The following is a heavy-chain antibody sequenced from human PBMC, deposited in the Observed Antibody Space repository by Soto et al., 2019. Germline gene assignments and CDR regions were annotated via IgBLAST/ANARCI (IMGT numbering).Heavy chain of an antibody. CDR2: ISSSGSTI. V-gene: IGHV3-11*01. Sequence: PGGSLRLSCAASGFTFSDYYMSWIRQAPGKGLEWVSYISSSGSTIYYADSVKGRFTISRDNAKNSLYLQMNSLRAEDTAVYYCAREYYDILTGYFPFDYWGQGTLVTVSS. CDR3: AREYYDILTGYFPFDY. J-gene: IGHJ4*02. D-gene: IGHD3-9*01. CDR1: GFTFSDYY.